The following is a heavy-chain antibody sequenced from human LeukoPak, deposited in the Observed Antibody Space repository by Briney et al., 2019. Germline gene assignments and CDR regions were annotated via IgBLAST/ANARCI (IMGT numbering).Heavy chain of an antibody. CDR1: GYTFTGYY. CDR3: APATYYYDH. D-gene: IGHD2-21*01. CDR2: INPNSGGT. V-gene: IGHV1-2*02. Sequence: ASVKVSCKASGYTFTGYYMHWVRQAPEQGLEWMGWINPNSGGTNYAQKFQGRVTMTRDTSISTAYMELRGLTSDDTAVYYCAPATYYYDHWGQGTLVTVSS. J-gene: IGHJ4*02.